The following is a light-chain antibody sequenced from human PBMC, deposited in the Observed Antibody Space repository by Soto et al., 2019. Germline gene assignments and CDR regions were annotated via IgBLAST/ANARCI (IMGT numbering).Light chain of an antibody. J-gene: IGKJ1*01. CDR1: QSISLC. V-gene: IGKV1-5*01. Sequence: DIQMTQSPSTLSASVGDRVTITCRASQSISLCEAWYQQKPGKDPKLLLYDASSLESGEPSRFSGSGSGTEFTLTISSLQPDDFATYYCQQYNSYSWTFGQGTKVEIK. CDR2: DAS. CDR3: QQYNSYSWT.